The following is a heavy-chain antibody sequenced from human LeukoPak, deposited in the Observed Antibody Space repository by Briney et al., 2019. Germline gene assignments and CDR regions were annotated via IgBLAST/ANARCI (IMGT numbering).Heavy chain of an antibody. CDR3: ARGGGYCSSTSCYYYFDY. Sequence: PSETLSLTCAVSGGSISSGGYSWSWIRQPPGKGLEWIVYIYHSGSTYYNPSLKSRVTISVDRSKNQFSLKLSSVTAADTAVYYCARGGGYCSSTSCYYYFDYWGQGTLVTVSS. D-gene: IGHD2-2*01. CDR2: IYHSGST. V-gene: IGHV4-30-2*01. CDR1: GGSISSGGYS. J-gene: IGHJ4*02.